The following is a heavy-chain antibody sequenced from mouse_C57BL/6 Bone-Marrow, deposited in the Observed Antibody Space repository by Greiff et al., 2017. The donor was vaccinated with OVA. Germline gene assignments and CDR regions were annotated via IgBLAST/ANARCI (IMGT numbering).Heavy chain of an antibody. CDR2: INPNNGGT. CDR3: ARGILGRGFAY. D-gene: IGHD4-1*01. CDR1: GYTFTDYY. V-gene: IGHV1-26*01. J-gene: IGHJ3*01. Sequence: VQLQQSGPELVKPGASVKISCKASGYTFTDYYMNWVKQSHGKSLEWIGDINPNNGGTSYNQKFKGKATLTVDKSSSTAYMELRSLTSEDSAVYYCARGILGRGFAYWGQGTLVTVSA.